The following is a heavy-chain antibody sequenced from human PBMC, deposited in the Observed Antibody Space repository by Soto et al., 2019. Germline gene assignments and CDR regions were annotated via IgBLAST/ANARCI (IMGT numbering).Heavy chain of an antibody. CDR3: ARVPLFGTTVTNWFDP. Sequence: SETLSLTCTVSGGSISSGGYYWSWIRQHPGKGLEWIGYIYYSGSTYYNPSLKSRVTISVDTSKNQFSLKLSSVTAADTAVYYCARVPLFGTTVTNWFDPWGQGTLVTVSS. V-gene: IGHV4-31*03. CDR2: IYYSGST. CDR1: GGSISSGGYY. D-gene: IGHD4-17*01. J-gene: IGHJ5*02.